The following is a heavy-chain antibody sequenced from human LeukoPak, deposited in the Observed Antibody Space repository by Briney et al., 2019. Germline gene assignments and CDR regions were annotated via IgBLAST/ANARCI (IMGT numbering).Heavy chain of an antibody. Sequence: SVKVSCKASGFTFTSSAMQWVRQARGQRLEWIGWIVVGSGNTNYAQKFQESVTITRDMSTSTAYMELSSLRSEDTAVYYCAADSGVYSGYEFDYWGQGTLVTVSS. CDR1: GFTFTSSA. D-gene: IGHD5-12*01. CDR2: IVVGSGNT. CDR3: AADSGVYSGYEFDY. V-gene: IGHV1-58*02. J-gene: IGHJ4*02.